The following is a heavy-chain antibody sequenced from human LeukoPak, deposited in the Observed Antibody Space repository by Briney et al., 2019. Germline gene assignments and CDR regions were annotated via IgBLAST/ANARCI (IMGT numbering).Heavy chain of an antibody. Sequence: ASVKVSCKASGYTFTSYGISLVRQAPGQGLEWMGWISAYNGNTNYAQKLQGRVTMTTDTSTSTAYMELRSLRSDDTAVYYCARFVRFLEKNDYWGQGTLVTVSS. CDR1: GYTFTSYG. V-gene: IGHV1-18*01. CDR2: ISAYNGNT. D-gene: IGHD3-3*01. CDR3: ARFVRFLEKNDY. J-gene: IGHJ4*02.